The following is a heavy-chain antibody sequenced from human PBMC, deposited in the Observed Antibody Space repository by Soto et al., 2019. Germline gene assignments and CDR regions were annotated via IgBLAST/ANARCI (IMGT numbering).Heavy chain of an antibody. D-gene: IGHD3-22*01. CDR3: ARTDYYDSSGYLDY. CDR1: GGTFSSYA. V-gene: IGHV1-69*06. CDR2: IIPIFGTA. J-gene: IGHJ4*02. Sequence: ASVKVSCKASGGTFSSYAISWVRQAPGQGLEWMGGIIPIFGTANYAQKFQGRVTITADKSTSTAYMELSSLRSEDTAVYYCARTDYYDSSGYLDYWGQGALVTVSS.